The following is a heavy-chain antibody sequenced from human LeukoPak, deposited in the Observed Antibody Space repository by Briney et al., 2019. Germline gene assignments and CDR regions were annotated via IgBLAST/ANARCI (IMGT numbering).Heavy chain of an antibody. CDR1: GFTFSSYS. Sequence: GGSLRPSCAASGFTFSSYSMNWVRQASGKGLEWVSSISSSSYIYYADSVKGRFTISRDNAKNSLYLQMNSLRAEDTAVYYCVGRPMDYWGQGTLVTVSS. V-gene: IGHV3-21*01. J-gene: IGHJ4*02. CDR3: VGRPMDY. CDR2: ISSSSYI.